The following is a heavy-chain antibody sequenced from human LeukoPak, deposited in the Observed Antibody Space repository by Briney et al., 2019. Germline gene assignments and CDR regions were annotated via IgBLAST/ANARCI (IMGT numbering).Heavy chain of an antibody. J-gene: IGHJ4*02. D-gene: IGHD3-9*01. CDR3: ARDRGDILTYFDY. CDR1: GGSISSYY. V-gene: IGHV4-59*01. Sequence: SETLSLTCTASGGSISSYYWSWIRQPPGKGLEWIGYIYYSGSTNYNPSLKSRVTISVDTSKNQFSLKLSSVTAADTAVYYCARDRGDILTYFDYWGQETLVTVSS. CDR2: IYYSGST.